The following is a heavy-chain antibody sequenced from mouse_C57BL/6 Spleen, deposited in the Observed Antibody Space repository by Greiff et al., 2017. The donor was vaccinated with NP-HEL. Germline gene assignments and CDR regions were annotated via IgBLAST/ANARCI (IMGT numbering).Heavy chain of an antibody. CDR2: IYPRDGST. CDR3: ARMVYYGSSLYYAMDY. D-gene: IGHD1-1*01. V-gene: IGHV1-85*01. J-gene: IGHJ4*01. CDR1: GYTFTSYD. Sequence: QVQLQQSGPELVKPGASVKLSCKASGYTFTSYDINWVKQRPGQGLEWIGWIYPRDGSTKYNEKFKGKATLTVDTSSSTAYMELHSLTSDDSAVYFCARMVYYGSSLYYAMDYWGQGTSVTVSS.